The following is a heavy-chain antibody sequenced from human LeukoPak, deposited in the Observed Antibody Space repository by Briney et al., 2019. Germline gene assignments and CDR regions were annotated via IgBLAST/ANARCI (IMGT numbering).Heavy chain of an antibody. CDR3: ARVGGSNWYGWLDP. J-gene: IGHJ5*02. CDR1: GGSISDYY. Sequence: SETLSLTCTVSGGSISDYYLSWIRHPQGEGLQWIGYIYYSGSTNYNPLFKSRVTLSVDTSKKQFSLKLSSVTAADTALYYCARVGGSNWYGWLDPWGQGTLVTVSS. V-gene: IGHV4-59*01. D-gene: IGHD6-13*01. CDR2: IYYSGST.